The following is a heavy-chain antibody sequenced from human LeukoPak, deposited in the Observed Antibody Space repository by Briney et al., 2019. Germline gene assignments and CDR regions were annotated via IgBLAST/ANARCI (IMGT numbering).Heavy chain of an antibody. D-gene: IGHD6-13*01. Sequence: ASVKVSCMASGYTFTGYYMHWVRQAPGQGLEWMGWINPNSGGTNYAQKFQGWVTMTRDTSISTAYMELSRLRSDDTAVYYCAREGVAGTGLDYWGQGTLVTVSS. J-gene: IGHJ4*02. CDR1: GYTFTGYY. CDR2: INPNSGGT. V-gene: IGHV1-2*04. CDR3: AREGVAGTGLDY.